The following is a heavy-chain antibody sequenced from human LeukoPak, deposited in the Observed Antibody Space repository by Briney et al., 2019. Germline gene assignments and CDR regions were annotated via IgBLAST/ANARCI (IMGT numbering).Heavy chain of an antibody. D-gene: IGHD4-17*01. J-gene: IGHJ3*02. Sequence: ASVKVSCKASGGTFSSYAISWVRQAPGQGLEWMGRIIPILGIANYAQKFQGRVTFTADKSTSTAYMELSSLRSEDTAVYYCARTQGDYGDSTGDAFDIWGQGTMVTVSS. CDR3: ARTQGDYGDSTGDAFDI. CDR1: GGTFSSYA. V-gene: IGHV1-69*04. CDR2: IIPILGIA.